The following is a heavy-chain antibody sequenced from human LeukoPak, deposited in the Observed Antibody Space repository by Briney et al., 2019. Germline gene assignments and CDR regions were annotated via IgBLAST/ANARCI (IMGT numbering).Heavy chain of an antibody. V-gene: IGHV3-23*01. D-gene: IGHD3-3*01. CDR1: GFIFSSYA. Sequence: GGSLRLSCAASGFIFSSYAMSWVRQGHGKVLQWVSTISGSGGRTIYADSVRGRLVMSRDNAKDSLYLEMNSLRAEDTAVYHCARDWRGTGYYYAMDVWGQGTTVTVSS. CDR3: ARDWRGTGYYYAMDV. CDR2: ISGSGGRT. J-gene: IGHJ6*02.